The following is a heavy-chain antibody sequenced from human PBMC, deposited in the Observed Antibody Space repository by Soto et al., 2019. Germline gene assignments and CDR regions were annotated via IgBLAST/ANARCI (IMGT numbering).Heavy chain of an antibody. D-gene: IGHD5-18*01. V-gene: IGHV3-33*01. J-gene: IGHJ6*02. CDR1: GFTFSSYG. CDR2: IWYDGSNK. CDR3: ARASTAIRYYYGMDV. Sequence: GGSLRLSCAASGFTFSSYGMHWVRQAPGKGLEWVAVIWYDGSNKYYADSVKGRFTISRDNSKNTLYLQMNSLRAEDTAVYYCARASTAIRYYYGMDVWGQGTTVTVSS.